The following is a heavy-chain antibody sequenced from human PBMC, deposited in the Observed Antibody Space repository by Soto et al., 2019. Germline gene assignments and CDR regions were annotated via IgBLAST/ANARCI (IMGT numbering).Heavy chain of an antibody. J-gene: IGHJ6*02. Sequence: PSETLSLTCAVYGGSFSGYYWSWIRQPPGKGLEWIGEINHSGSTNYNPSLKSRVTISVDTSKNQFSLKLSSVTAADTAVYYCARGTTRGSYYYYYYGMDVWGQGTTVTVS. CDR2: INHSGST. D-gene: IGHD1-26*01. CDR3: ARGTTRGSYYYYYYGMDV. CDR1: GGSFSGYY. V-gene: IGHV4-34*01.